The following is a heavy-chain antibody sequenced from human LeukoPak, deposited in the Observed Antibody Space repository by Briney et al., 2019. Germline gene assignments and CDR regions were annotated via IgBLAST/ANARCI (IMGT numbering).Heavy chain of an antibody. Sequence: SETLSLTCAVSGYSISSGYYWGWIRQPPGKGLEWIGSIYHSGSTYYNPSLKSRVTISVDTSKNQFSLKLSSVTAADTAVYYGGGAGRGGLPHLYYFDHWGQGTLVTVSS. CDR3: GGAGRGGLPHLYYFDH. CDR1: GYSISSGYY. D-gene: IGHD3-16*01. J-gene: IGHJ4*02. CDR2: IYHSGST. V-gene: IGHV4-38-2*01.